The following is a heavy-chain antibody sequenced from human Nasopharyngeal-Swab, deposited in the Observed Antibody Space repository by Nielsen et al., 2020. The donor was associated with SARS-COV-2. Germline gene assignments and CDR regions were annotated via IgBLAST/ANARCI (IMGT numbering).Heavy chain of an antibody. D-gene: IGHD6-13*01. J-gene: IGHJ4*02. CDR2: ISWNSGSI. Sequence: SLKISCAASGFTFDDYAMHWVRQAPGKGLEWVSGISWNSGSIGYADSVKGRFTISRDNAKNSLYLQMNSLRDEDTAVYYCASLYSSSYDYWGQGTLVTVSS. V-gene: IGHV3-9*01. CDR3: ASLYSSSYDY. CDR1: GFTFDDYA.